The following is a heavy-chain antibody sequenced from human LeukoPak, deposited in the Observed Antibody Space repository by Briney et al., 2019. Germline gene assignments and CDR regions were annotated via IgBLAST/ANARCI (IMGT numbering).Heavy chain of an antibody. CDR2: IKQDGSEK. J-gene: IGHJ4*02. CDR3: ARGGYSGSYWGFDY. Sequence: GGSLRLSCAASAFTFSSYAMSWVRQAPGKGLEWVANIKQDGSEKYYVDSVKGRFTISRDNAKNSLYLQMNSLRAEDTAVYYCARGGYSGSYWGFDYWGQGTLVTVSS. CDR1: AFTFSSYA. V-gene: IGHV3-7*01. D-gene: IGHD1-26*01.